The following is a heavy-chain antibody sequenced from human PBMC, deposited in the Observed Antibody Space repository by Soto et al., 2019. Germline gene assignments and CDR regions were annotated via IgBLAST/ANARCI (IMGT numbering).Heavy chain of an antibody. J-gene: IGHJ5*02. Sequence: ASVKVSCKASGYAFTAYYLHWVRQAPGQGLEWMGWINPNSGGTNYAQKFQGWVTMTRDTSISTAYMELSRLRSDDTAVYYCARGLFHVGIAAAGNYNWFDPWGQGTLVTVSS. CDR2: INPNSGGT. CDR1: GYAFTAYY. D-gene: IGHD6-13*01. V-gene: IGHV1-2*04. CDR3: ARGLFHVGIAAAGNYNWFDP.